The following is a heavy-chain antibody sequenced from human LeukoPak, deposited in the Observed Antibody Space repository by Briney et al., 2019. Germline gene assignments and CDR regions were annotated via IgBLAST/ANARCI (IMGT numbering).Heavy chain of an antibody. V-gene: IGHV3-7*01. J-gene: IGHJ4*02. CDR3: ARDLA. D-gene: IGHD3-16*01. Sequence: GGSLRLSCAASGFRLSTYWMSWVRQAPGKGLEWVANIRQDGSQKYYVDSVKGRFTISRDNAKNSLYLQMNSLRAEDTAVYCARDLAWGQGTLVTVSS. CDR2: IRQDGSQK. CDR1: GFRLSTYW.